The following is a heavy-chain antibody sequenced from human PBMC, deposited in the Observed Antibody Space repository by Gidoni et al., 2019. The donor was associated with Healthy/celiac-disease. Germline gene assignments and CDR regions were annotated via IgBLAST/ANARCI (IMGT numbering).Heavy chain of an antibody. J-gene: IGHJ5*02. CDR1: GGPNRSGGYS. D-gene: IGHD1-7*01. V-gene: IGHV4-30-2*01. Sequence: QLQLQESGSGLVKPSQTLSLTCAVSGGPNRSGGYSWHWIRQPTGQGREWIGYIYHSGCTYYNPALKSRFTISVDRSKNQFSLKLCAVTAADTAVYYCARASGTTNNWFDPWGQGTLVTVSS. CDR2: IYHSGCT. CDR3: ARASGTTNNWFDP.